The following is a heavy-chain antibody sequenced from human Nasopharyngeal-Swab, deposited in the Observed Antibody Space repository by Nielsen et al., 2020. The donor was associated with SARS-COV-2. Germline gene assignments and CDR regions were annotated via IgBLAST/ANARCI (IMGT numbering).Heavy chain of an antibody. J-gene: IGHJ6*02. V-gene: IGHV3-21*01. CDR3: AGGQGRYYYYGMDV. D-gene: IGHD2-15*01. CDR1: GFTFNMYS. Sequence: GGSLRLSCVTSGFTFNMYSMHWVRQAPGKGLEWVSSISSSSNYIYYADSVKGRFTISRDNSKNTLYLQMNSLRAEDTAVYYCAGGQGRYYYYGMDVWGQGTTVTVSS. CDR2: ISSSSNYI.